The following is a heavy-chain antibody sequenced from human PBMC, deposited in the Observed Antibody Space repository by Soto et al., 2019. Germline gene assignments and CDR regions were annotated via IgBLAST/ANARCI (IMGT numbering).Heavy chain of an antibody. V-gene: IGHV3-9*01. D-gene: IGHD6-19*01. J-gene: IGHJ4*02. CDR3: AKDISEQWLVPAGFDY. CDR2: ISWNSGSI. CDR1: GFTFGDYA. Sequence: PGGSLRLSCAASGFTFGDYAMHWVRQAPGKGLEWVSGISWNSGSIGYADSVKGRFTISRDNAKNSLYLQMNSLRAEDTALYYCAKDISEQWLVPAGFDYWGQGTLVTVSS.